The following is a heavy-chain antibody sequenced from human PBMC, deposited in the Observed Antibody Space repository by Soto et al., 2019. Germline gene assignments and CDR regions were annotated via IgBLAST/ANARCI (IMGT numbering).Heavy chain of an antibody. CDR2: ISAYDGKT. CDR3: ASDPHEFWTSDWFDP. D-gene: IGHD3-3*01. J-gene: IGHJ5*02. CDR1: GYTFNTYG. Sequence: QVQLLQSGAEVKEPGASVKVSCKTSGYTFNTYGINWVRQAPGQGLELMGWISAYDGKTTYAEKLQGRVTMTTDTSTSTAYMELRSLRSDDTAIYYCASDPHEFWTSDWFDPWGQGTPVPVFS. V-gene: IGHV1-18*01.